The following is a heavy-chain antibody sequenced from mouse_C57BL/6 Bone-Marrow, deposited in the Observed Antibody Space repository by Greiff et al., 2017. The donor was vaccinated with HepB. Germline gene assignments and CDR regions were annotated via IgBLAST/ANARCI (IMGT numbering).Heavy chain of an antibody. D-gene: IGHD2-5*01. CDR2: SRNKANDYTT. V-gene: IGHV7-1*01. Sequence: DVKLVESGGGLVQSGRSLRLSCATSGFTFSDFYMEWVRQAPGKGLEWIAASRNKANDYTTEYSASVKGRFIVSRDTSQSILYLQMNALRAEDTAIYYCARDAGSNPSMDYWGQGTSVTVSS. CDR3: ARDAGSNPSMDY. J-gene: IGHJ4*01. CDR1: GFTFSDFY.